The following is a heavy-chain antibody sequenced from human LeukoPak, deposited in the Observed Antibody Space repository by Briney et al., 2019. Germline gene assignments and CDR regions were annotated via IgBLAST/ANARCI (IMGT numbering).Heavy chain of an antibody. CDR2: ISGSGGST. J-gene: IGHJ6*02. CDR3: ATPPSDYGHRYYYGIDV. CDR1: GFTFSSYA. Sequence: GGSLRLSCAASGFTFSSYAMTWVRQAPGKGLEWVSAISGSGGSTYYADSVKGRCTISRDNSKNTLYMQMNSLRAAHTSVYSCATPPSDYGHRYYYGIDVCGHGTTVTVSS. V-gene: IGHV3-23*01. D-gene: IGHD4-17*01.